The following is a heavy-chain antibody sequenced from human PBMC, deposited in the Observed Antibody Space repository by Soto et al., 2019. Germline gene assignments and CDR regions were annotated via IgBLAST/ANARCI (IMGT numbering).Heavy chain of an antibody. V-gene: IGHV4-61*01. CDR3: ARVGGYYDSSGYHQCFDY. CDR2: IYYSGST. J-gene: IGHJ4*02. D-gene: IGHD3-22*01. CDR1: GGSVSSGSYY. Sequence: SETLSLTCTVSGGSVSSGSYYWSWIRQPPGKGLEWIRYIYYSGSTNYNPSLKRRFTISVDTSQNQFSLKLSSLTAADTAVSYCARVGGYYDSSGYHQCFDYWGQGTLVTVSS.